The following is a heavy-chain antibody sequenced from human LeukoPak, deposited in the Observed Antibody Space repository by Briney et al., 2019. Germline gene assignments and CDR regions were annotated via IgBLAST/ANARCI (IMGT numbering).Heavy chain of an antibody. CDR2: IYYSGST. V-gene: IGHV4-30-4*01. J-gene: IGHJ5*02. CDR1: GGSISSGDYY. D-gene: IGHD5-12*01. Sequence: PSQTLSLTCTVSGGSISSGDYYWSWIRQPPGKGLEWIGYIYYSGSTYYNPSLKSRVTISVDTSKNQFSLKLSSVTAADTAVYYCARQEYSGCDSANWFDPWGQGTLVTVSS. CDR3: ARQEYSGCDSANWFDP.